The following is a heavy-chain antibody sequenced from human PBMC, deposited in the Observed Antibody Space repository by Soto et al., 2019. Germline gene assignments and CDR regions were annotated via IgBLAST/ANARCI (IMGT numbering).Heavy chain of an antibody. D-gene: IGHD3-10*01. V-gene: IGHV4-31*03. J-gene: IGHJ5*02. CDR2: IYYSGST. CDR1: GGSISSGGYY. Sequence: SETLSLTCTVSGGSISSGGYYWSWIRQHPGKGLEWIGYIYYSGSTYYNPSLKSRVTISVDTSKNQFSLKLSSVTAADTAVYYCARDTESMVRGGNSHNWFDPWGQGTLVTVSS. CDR3: ARDTESMVRGGNSHNWFDP.